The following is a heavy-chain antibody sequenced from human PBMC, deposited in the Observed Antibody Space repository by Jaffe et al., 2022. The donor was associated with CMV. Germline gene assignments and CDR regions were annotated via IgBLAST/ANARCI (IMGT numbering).Heavy chain of an antibody. Sequence: EVQLVQSGAEVKKPGESLKISCKGSGYSFTSYWIGWVRQMPGKGLEWMGIIYPGDSDTRYSPSFQGQVTISADKSISTAYLQWSSLKASDTAMYYCARQVKRQRWLQSPPPAGAFDIWGQGTMVTVSS. CDR2: IYPGDSDT. V-gene: IGHV5-51*01. D-gene: IGHD5-12*01. J-gene: IGHJ3*02. CDR3: ARQVKRQRWLQSPPPAGAFDI. CDR1: GYSFTSYW.